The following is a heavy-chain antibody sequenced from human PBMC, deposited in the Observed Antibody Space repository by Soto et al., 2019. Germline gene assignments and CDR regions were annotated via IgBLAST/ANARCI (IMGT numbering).Heavy chain of an antibody. V-gene: IGHV3-74*01. J-gene: IGHJ2*01. CDR3: ARDRIHGDFWSGYSPPWYFDL. D-gene: IGHD3-3*01. CDR1: GFTFSSYW. CDR2: MNRDGSSP. Sequence: EVQLVESGGGLVQPGGSLRLSCAASGFTFSSYWMHWVRQAPGKGLVWVSRMNRDGSSPTYAETVKGRFTISRDNAKNTLYLQMNRLRAEDTGGYYCARDRIHGDFWSGYSPPWYFDLWGRGTLVTVSS.